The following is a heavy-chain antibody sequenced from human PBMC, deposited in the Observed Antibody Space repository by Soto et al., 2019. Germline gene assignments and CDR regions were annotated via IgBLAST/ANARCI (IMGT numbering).Heavy chain of an antibody. CDR2: ISAYNGNT. J-gene: IGHJ6*02. CDR1: GYSFTDYH. CDR3: ARDILIAVAGSDYYYYGMDV. Sequence: ASVKVSCKASGYSFTDYHIHWVRQAPGQGLEWMGWISAYNGNTNYAQKLQGRVTMTTDTSTSTAYMELRSLRSDDTAVYYCARDILIAVAGSDYYYYGMDVWGQGTTVTVSS. V-gene: IGHV1-18*04. D-gene: IGHD6-19*01.